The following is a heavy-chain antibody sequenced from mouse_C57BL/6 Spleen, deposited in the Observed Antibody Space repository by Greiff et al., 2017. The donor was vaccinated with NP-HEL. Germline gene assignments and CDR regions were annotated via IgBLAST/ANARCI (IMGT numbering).Heavy chain of an antibody. D-gene: IGHD6-2*01. CDR1: GFTFSSYA. CDR3: ARDAHSLFFDD. V-gene: IGHV5-4*01. CDR2: ISDGGSYT. Sequence: EVNLVESGGGLVKPGGSLKLSCAASGFTFSSYAMSWVRQTPEKRLEWVATISDGGSYTYYPDNVKGRFTISRDNAKNNLYLHMSHLKSEDTAMYYCARDAHSLFFDDWGQGTTLTVSS. J-gene: IGHJ2*01.